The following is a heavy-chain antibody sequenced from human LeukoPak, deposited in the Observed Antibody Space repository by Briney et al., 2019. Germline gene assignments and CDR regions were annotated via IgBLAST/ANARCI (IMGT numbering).Heavy chain of an antibody. D-gene: IGHD6-13*01. V-gene: IGHV3-23*01. CDR2: ISGSGGSP. CDR1: GFTFSSYG. CDR3: AKTYSSSRAHYYYYMDV. Sequence: PGGTLRLSCAASGFTFSSYGMNWVRQAPGKGLEWVSAISGSGGSPYYADSVKSRFTISRDSSKDTLYLQMNSLRAEDTAVYYCAKTYSSSRAHYYYYMDVWGKGTTVTISS. J-gene: IGHJ6*03.